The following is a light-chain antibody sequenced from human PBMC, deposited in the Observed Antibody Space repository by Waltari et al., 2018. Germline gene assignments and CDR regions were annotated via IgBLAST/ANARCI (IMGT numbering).Light chain of an antibody. CDR2: QKS. V-gene: IGKV1-5*03. J-gene: IGKJ2*04. Sequence: TCRSRHSISIWWSRNQQKPGRAPKLLIYQKSSLERGVPSRFSGSASVTEFTLTISSLQPDDFATYYCQHYSSYCSFGQGTKLEI. CDR3: QHYSSYCS. CDR1: HSISIW.